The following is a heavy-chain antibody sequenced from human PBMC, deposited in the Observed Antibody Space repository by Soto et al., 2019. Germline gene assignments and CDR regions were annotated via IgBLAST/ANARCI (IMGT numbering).Heavy chain of an antibody. V-gene: IGHV1-58*01. D-gene: IGHD1-26*01. CDR1: TFTFTSSA. J-gene: IGHJ4*02. CDR2: IVVGSGNT. CDR3: ATHREGATYYFDY. Sequence: QMQLVQSGPEVKKPWTSVKVSCKASTFTFTSSAVQWVRQARRQRLEWIGWIVVGSGNTKYAQNFQERVTITREMSSGTAYSELSSLRSEDTAVYYCATHREGATYYFDYWGQGTLLTVSS.